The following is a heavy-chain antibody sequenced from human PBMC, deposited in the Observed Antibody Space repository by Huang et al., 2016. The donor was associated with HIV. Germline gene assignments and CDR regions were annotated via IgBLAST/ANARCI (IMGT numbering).Heavy chain of an antibody. Sequence: QVHLQESGPGLVKPSETLSLTCTVSGGSVSSGDYYWSWVRQPPGKGLEWIAYAYYDGSTNYNPSLCSRLSMSVDTARNQFSLKLRSVTAADTAVYYCSRINYAKTTYYLDFDFWGQGTLVTVSS. J-gene: IGHJ4*02. CDR3: SRINYAKTTYYLDFDF. V-gene: IGHV4-61*08. CDR1: GGSVSSGDYY. CDR2: AYYDGST. D-gene: IGHD3-22*01.